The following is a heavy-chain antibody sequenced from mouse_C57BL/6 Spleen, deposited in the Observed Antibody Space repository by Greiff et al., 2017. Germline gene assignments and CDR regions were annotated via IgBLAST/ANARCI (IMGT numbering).Heavy chain of an antibody. CDR1: GYTFTDYE. CDR3: TRLTTVVHYAMDY. CDR2: IDPETGGT. J-gene: IGHJ4*01. D-gene: IGHD1-1*01. V-gene: IGHV1-15*01. Sequence: QVHVKQSGAELVRPGASVTLSCKASGYTFTDYEMHWVKQTPVHGLEWIGAIDPETGGTAYNQKFKGKAILTADKSSSTAYMELRSLTSEDSAVYYCTRLTTVVHYAMDYWGQGTSVTVSS.